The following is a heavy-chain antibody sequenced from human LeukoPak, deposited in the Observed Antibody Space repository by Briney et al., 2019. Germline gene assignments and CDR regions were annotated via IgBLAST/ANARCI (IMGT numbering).Heavy chain of an antibody. Sequence: GGSLRLSCAASGFTFSSFFMTWVRQAPGKGLEWISYIPTSGISVQYADSVRGRFTASRDDAKNSLHLQMDSLRVEDTAVYYCTRAVGLGPGAHFDQWGQGALVIVSS. D-gene: IGHD1-26*01. V-gene: IGHV3-11*01. CDR2: IPTSGISV. CDR1: GFTFSSFF. J-gene: IGHJ4*02. CDR3: TRAVGLGPGAHFDQ.